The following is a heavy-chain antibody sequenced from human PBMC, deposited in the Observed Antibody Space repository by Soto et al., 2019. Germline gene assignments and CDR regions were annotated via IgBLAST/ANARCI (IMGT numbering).Heavy chain of an antibody. CDR3: AKVYSGFATVTTCFDY. Sequence: SVKVSCKASGFTFTSSAMQWVRQARGQRLEWIGWIVVGSGNTNYAQKFQERVTITRDMSTSTAYMELSSLRAEDTAVYYCAKVYSGFATVTTCFDYWGQGTLVTVSS. D-gene: IGHD4-4*01. V-gene: IGHV1-58*02. CDR1: GFTFTSSA. CDR2: IVVGSGNT. J-gene: IGHJ4*02.